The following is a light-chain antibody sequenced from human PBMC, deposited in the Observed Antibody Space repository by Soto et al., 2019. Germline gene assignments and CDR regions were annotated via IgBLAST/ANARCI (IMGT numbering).Light chain of an antibody. V-gene: IGLV2-14*01. CDR1: SSDIGGYKF. Sequence: GLARPASVSGSPGQSITISCTGTSSDIGGYKFVSWYQQHPGKAPKLLIFEVTNRPSGVSSRFSGSRSGNTASLTISGLQAEDEADYYCGSYTSSSTLYVFGTGTKVTVL. CDR2: EVT. CDR3: GSYTSSSTLYV. J-gene: IGLJ1*01.